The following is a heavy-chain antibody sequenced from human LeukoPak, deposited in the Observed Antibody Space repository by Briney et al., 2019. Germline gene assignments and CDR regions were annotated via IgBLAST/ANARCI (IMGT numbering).Heavy chain of an antibody. J-gene: IGHJ4*02. V-gene: IGHV3-23*01. CDR2: ISGSGGST. CDR3: AKDRLYSSGWYGEFDY. CDR1: EFTFSNYG. D-gene: IGHD6-19*01. Sequence: GGSLRLSCAASEFTFSNYGMSWVRQAPGKGLEWVSAISGSGGSTYYADSVKGRFTISRDNSKNTLYLQMNSLRAEDTAVYYCAKDRLYSSGWYGEFDYWGQGTLVTVSS.